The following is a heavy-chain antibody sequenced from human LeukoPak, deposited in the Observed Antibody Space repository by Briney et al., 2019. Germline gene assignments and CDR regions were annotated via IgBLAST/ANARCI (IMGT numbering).Heavy chain of an antibody. D-gene: IGHD4-17*01. CDR3: ARSQGYGDYEGAFDI. CDR1: GGSISSYY. J-gene: IGHJ3*02. CDR2: IYYSGST. V-gene: IGHV4-59*01. Sequence: SGTLSLTCTVSGGSISSYYWSWIRQPPGKGLEWIGYIYYSGSTNYNPSLKSRVTISVDTSKNQFSLKLSSVTAADTAVYYCARSQGYGDYEGAFDIWGQGTMVTVSS.